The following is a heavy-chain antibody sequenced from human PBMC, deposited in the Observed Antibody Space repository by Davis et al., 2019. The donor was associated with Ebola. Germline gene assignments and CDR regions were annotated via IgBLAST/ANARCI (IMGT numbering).Heavy chain of an antibody. J-gene: IGHJ4*02. CDR2: IYYSGST. Sequence: SETLSLTCTVSGGSIRSYYWSWIRQPPGKGLEWIGYIYYSGSTNYNTSLKSRITISVDTSKNQFSLKLNSVTATDTAVYYCARHRGNYYDYWGQGTLVTVSS. CDR3: ARHRGNYYDY. V-gene: IGHV4-59*08. CDR1: GGSIRSYY. D-gene: IGHD1-26*01.